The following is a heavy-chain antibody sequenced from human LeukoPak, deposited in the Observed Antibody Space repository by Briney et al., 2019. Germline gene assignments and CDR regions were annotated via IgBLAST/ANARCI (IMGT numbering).Heavy chain of an antibody. D-gene: IGHD6-6*01. J-gene: IGHJ6*02. Sequence: KPGGSLRLSCAASGFTFSDYYMSWIRQAPGKGLEWVSYISSSGSTIYYADSVKGRFTISRDNSKNTLYLQMNSLRAEDTAVYYCARDLLAARPYYYYGMDVWGQGTTVTVSS. CDR1: GFTFSDYY. V-gene: IGHV3-11*04. CDR3: ARDLLAARPYYYYGMDV. CDR2: ISSSGSTI.